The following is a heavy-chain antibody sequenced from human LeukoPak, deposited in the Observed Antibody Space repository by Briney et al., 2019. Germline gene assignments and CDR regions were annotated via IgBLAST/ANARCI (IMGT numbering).Heavy chain of an antibody. Sequence: SETLSLTCAVSGGSISSYYWSWIRQPPGKGLEWIGYIYYSGSTNYNPYLKNRVTISVDTSKNQFSLQLSSGTAADNAVYYCAARPRDYDILTGYYSGWFDPWGQGTLVTVSS. CDR1: GGSISSYY. CDR3: AARPRDYDILTGYYSGWFDP. J-gene: IGHJ5*02. V-gene: IGHV4-59*01. D-gene: IGHD3-9*01. CDR2: IYYSGST.